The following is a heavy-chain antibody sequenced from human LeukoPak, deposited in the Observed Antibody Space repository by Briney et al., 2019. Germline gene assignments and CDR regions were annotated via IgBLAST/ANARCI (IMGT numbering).Heavy chain of an antibody. Sequence: ASVKVSCKASGYTFTSYGISWVRQAPGQGLEWMGWISPYNGNTNYAQKLQGRVTMTTDTSTSTAYMELRSLRSDDTAVYYCAREGATYYYDRVPVHAFDIWGQGTMVTVSS. CDR3: AREGATYYYDRVPVHAFDI. CDR2: ISPYNGNT. V-gene: IGHV1-18*01. CDR1: GYTFTSYG. D-gene: IGHD3-22*01. J-gene: IGHJ3*02.